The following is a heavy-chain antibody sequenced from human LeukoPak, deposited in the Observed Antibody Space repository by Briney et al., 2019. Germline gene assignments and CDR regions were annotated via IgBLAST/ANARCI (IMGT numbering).Heavy chain of an antibody. Sequence: ASVKVSCKTSGFTFRDYAIGWVRHVPGQGLEWMGWISGYNDNTNFAQRLQDRISMATDTSTDTAHMTLRSLRSDDTAVYFCARVHRPYNIGLMDYWGQGTQITVSS. CDR1: GFTFRDYA. CDR2: ISGYNDNT. V-gene: IGHV1-18*01. J-gene: IGHJ4*02. D-gene: IGHD6-25*01. CDR3: ARVHRPYNIGLMDY.